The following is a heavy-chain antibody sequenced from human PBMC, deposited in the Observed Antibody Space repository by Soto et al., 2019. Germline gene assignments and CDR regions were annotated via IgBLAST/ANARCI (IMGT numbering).Heavy chain of an antibody. D-gene: IGHD3-22*01. CDR3: ARDPPYYYDSSGYLGY. CDR1: GFTVSSNY. CDR2: IYSGGST. Sequence: EVQLVESGGGLVQPGGSLRLSCAASGFTVSSNYMSWVRQAPGKGLEWVSVIYSGGSTYYADSVKGRFTISRDNSKNTLYLQVNSLRAEDTAVYYCARDPPYYYDSSGYLGYWGQGTLVTVSS. V-gene: IGHV3-66*01. J-gene: IGHJ4*02.